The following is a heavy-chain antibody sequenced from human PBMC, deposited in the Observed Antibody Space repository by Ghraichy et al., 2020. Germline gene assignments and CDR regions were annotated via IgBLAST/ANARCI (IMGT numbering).Heavy chain of an antibody. CDR2: IKSKTDGGTT. CDR1: GFTFSNAW. J-gene: IGHJ4*02. V-gene: IGHV3-15*01. D-gene: IGHD4-17*01. Sequence: GGSLRLSCAASGFTFSNAWMSWVRQAPGKGLEWVGRIKSKTDGGTTDYAAPVKGRFTISRDDSKNTLYLQMNSLKTEDTAVYYCTTVGYEDYGDYPGRGPLVYWGQGTLVTVSS. CDR3: TTVGYEDYGDYPGRGPLVY.